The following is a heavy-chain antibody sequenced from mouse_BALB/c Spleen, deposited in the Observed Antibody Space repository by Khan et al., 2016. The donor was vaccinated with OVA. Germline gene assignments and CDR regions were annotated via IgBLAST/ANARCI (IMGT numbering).Heavy chain of an antibody. J-gene: IGHJ2*01. CDR1: GFTFSNYD. CDR2: ISSGGNT. V-gene: IGHV5-6-5*01. Sequence: EVQLVESGGGLVKPGGSLKLSCAASGFTFSNYDMSWVRQTPEKRLEWVASISSGGNTYYPDSVKGRFTISRDNARKILYLHMSSLWSEDTAMYYCARGPYYGSSPCYFDYWCQGTTLTVSS. D-gene: IGHD1-1*01. CDR3: ARGPYYGSSPCYFDY.